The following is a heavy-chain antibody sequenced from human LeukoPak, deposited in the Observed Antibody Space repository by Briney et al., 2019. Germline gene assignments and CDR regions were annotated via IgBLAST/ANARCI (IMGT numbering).Heavy chain of an antibody. V-gene: IGHV4-38-2*02. Sequence: SETLSLTCTVSGYSISSGYYWGWIRQPPGKGLEWIGSIYHSGSTYYNPSLKSRVTMSVDTSKNQFSLKLSSVTAADTAVYYCARVAAGTGFFQHWGQGTLVTVSS. J-gene: IGHJ1*01. CDR2: IYHSGST. D-gene: IGHD6-13*01. CDR3: ARVAAGTGFFQH. CDR1: GYSISSGYY.